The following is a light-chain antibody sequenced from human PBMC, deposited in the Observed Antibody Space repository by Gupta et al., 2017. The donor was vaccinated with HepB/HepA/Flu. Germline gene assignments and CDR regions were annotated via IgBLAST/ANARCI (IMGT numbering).Light chain of an antibody. V-gene: IGKV1-39*01. J-gene: IGKJ1*01. Sequence: DIQMTLSPSSLSASVGDRVTITCRASQSISNYLNWYQHKPGKAPKLLIYAASSLQSGVPSRFSGSGSITDFTLTIISLQPEDFATYYCQQSYSIPRTFGQWTKVEIK. CDR1: QSISNY. CDR2: AAS. CDR3: QQSYSIPRT.